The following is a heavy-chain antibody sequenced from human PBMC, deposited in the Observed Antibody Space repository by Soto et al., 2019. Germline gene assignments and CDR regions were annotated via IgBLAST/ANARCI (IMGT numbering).Heavy chain of an antibody. Sequence: PSETLSLTCTVSGGSISSYYWSWIRQPPGKGLEWIGYIYYSGSTNYNPSLKSRVTISVDTSKNQFSLKPSSVTAADTAVYYCARLGQLLWFGELSSDAFDIWGQATMVTVSS. V-gene: IGHV4-59*08. CDR2: IYYSGST. D-gene: IGHD3-10*01. CDR1: GGSISSYY. CDR3: ARLGQLLWFGELSSDAFDI. J-gene: IGHJ3*02.